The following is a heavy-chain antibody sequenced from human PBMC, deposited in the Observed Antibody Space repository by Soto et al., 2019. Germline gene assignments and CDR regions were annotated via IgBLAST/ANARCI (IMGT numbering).Heavy chain of an antibody. J-gene: IGHJ4*02. CDR2: IYHSGST. Sequence: SETLSLTCAVSGGSISSGGYSWSWIRQPPGKGLEWIGYIYHSGSTYYNPSLKSRVTISVDRSKNQFSLKLSSVTAADTAVYYCAGGSVTGVLDYWGQGTLVTVS. CDR1: GGSISSGGYS. CDR3: AGGSVTGVLDY. V-gene: IGHV4-30-2*01. D-gene: IGHD7-27*01.